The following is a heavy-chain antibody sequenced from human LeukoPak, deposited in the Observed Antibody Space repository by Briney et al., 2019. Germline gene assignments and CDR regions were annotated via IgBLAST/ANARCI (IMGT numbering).Heavy chain of an antibody. D-gene: IGHD6-13*01. V-gene: IGHV3-74*01. Sequence: GGSLRLSCAASVFTFGIYWMHLVRQAPGEGLVWISRINSDEGDIDYADSVKGRFTISRDNAKNTLYLQMNSLRAEDTAVYYCSRGKGYFDYWGQGTLVTVSS. J-gene: IGHJ4*02. CDR2: INSDEGDI. CDR3: SRGKGYFDY. CDR1: VFTFGIYW.